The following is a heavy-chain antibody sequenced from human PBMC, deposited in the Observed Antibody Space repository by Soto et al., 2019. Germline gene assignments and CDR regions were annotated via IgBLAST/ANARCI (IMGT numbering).Heavy chain of an antibody. CDR1: GFTFNNAW. V-gene: IGHV3-15*01. J-gene: IGHJ5*02. Sequence: PGGSLRLSCAASGFTFNNAWMSWVRQAPGKGLEWVGRVKSQTDGGTTDYAAPVKGRFTISRDDSKNTLYLQMNSLKTEDTAVYYCTQQRERRIPIFGVVISWFDPWGQGTLVTVSS. CDR2: VKSQTDGGTT. CDR3: TQQRERRIPIFGVVISWFDP. D-gene: IGHD3-3*01.